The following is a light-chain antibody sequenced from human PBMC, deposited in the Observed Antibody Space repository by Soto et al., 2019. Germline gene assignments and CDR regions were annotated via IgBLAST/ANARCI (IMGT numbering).Light chain of an antibody. V-gene: IGLV2-23*01. Sequence: QSVLTQPASVSGSPGQSITISCIGTSNDVGSYNLVSWYQQHPGTAPKLMIYEDYKRPSGVSNRFSGSKSDKTASLTISGLQAEDEADYYCCSYARDFSLVFGGGTKLTVL. CDR3: CSYARDFSLV. CDR2: EDY. J-gene: IGLJ3*02. CDR1: SNDVGSYNL.